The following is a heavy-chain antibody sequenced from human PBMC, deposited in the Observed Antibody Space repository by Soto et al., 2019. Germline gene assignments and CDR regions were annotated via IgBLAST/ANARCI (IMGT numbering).Heavy chain of an antibody. CDR2: INHSGST. Sequence: PSETLSITCAVYGEAFSGYYWSWIRQPPGKGLEWIGEINHSGSTNYNPSLKSRVTISVDTSKNQFSLKLSSVTAADTAVYYCARVRDYYGSGHMDVWGKGTTVT. V-gene: IGHV4-34*01. J-gene: IGHJ6*03. CDR1: GEAFSGYY. CDR3: ARVRDYYGSGHMDV. D-gene: IGHD3-10*01.